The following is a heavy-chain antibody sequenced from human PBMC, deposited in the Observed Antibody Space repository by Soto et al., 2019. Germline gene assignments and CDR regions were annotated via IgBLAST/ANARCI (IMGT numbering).Heavy chain of an antibody. CDR1: GYKFTAYY. J-gene: IGHJ5*02. CDR3: ARLSKGYCSDTSCYSWLAP. V-gene: IGHV1-2*02. D-gene: IGHD2-2*01. CDR2: INPGSGAT. Sequence: ASVKVSCKASGYKFTAYYMHWVRQAPGQGLEWMGWINPGSGATSYAQTFQGRVTMTRDTSINTVYMEVTSLRPDDTAVYYCARLSKGYCSDTSCYSWLAPWGKGTLVTVSS.